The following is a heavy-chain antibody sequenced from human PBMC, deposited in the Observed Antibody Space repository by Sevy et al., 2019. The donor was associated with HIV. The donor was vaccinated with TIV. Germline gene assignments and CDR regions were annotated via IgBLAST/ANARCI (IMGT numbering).Heavy chain of an antibody. Sequence: GGSLRLSCAASGFTFSKYSMSWVRQAPGKGLEWVSTLSFGCGRINYADSVKGRFTISRDDSKNTLYLQMNSLRADDTAVYYCAREGCTKPHDYWGQGTLLTVSS. J-gene: IGHJ4*02. CDR3: AREGCTKPHDY. V-gene: IGHV3-23*01. CDR1: GFTFSKYS. CDR2: LSFGCGRI. D-gene: IGHD2-8*01.